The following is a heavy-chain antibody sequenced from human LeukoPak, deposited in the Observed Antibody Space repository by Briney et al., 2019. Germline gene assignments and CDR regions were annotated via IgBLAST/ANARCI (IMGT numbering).Heavy chain of an antibody. CDR1: GFTCSSYS. D-gene: IGHD6-13*01. CDR3: ARSFGSQQLENYYYYYGMDV. V-gene: IGHV3-21*01. Sequence: PGGSLRLSCAASGFTCSSYSMNWVRQAPGKGLEWVSSISSSSSYIYYADSVKGRFTISRDNAKNSLYLQMNSLRAEDTAVYYCARSFGSQQLENYYYYYGMDVWGQGTTVTVSS. CDR2: ISSSSSYI. J-gene: IGHJ6*02.